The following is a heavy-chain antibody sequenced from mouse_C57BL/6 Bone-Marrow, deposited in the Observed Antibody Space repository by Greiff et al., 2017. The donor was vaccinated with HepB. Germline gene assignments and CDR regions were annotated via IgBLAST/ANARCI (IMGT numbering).Heavy chain of an antibody. D-gene: IGHD1-1*01. V-gene: IGHV3-6*01. Sequence: EVKLVESGPGLVKPSQSLSLTCSVTGYSITSGYYWNWIRQFPGNKLEWMGYISYDGSNNYNPSLKNRISITRDTSKNQFFLKLNSVTTEDTATYYCARVITTVVSNYFDYWGQGTTLTVSS. J-gene: IGHJ2*01. CDR2: ISYDGSN. CDR1: GYSITSGYY. CDR3: ARVITTVVSNYFDY.